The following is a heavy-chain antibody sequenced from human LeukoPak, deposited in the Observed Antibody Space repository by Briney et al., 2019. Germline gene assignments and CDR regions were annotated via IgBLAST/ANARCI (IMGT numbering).Heavy chain of an antibody. D-gene: IGHD3-22*01. V-gene: IGHV3-48*01. CDR3: ARGPRGYDSSGYPEFFQH. Sequence: PGGSLRLSCAASGFTFRYYSMNWGRQAPGKGLEWVSYISSSSSTIYYADSVKGRFTISRDNAKNSLYLQMNSLGAEDTAVYYCARGPRGYDSSGYPEFFQHWGQGTLVTVSS. CDR2: ISSSSSTI. CDR1: GFTFRYYS. J-gene: IGHJ1*01.